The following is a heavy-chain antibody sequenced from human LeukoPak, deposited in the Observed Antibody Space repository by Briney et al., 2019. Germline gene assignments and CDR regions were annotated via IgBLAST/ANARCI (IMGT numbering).Heavy chain of an antibody. CDR2: IIPIFGTA. D-gene: IGHD3-10*01. CDR1: GGAFSSYS. V-gene: IGHV1-69*13. J-gene: IGHJ4*02. CDR3: ARVSRTTVVRGVITFDF. Sequence: ASVKVSCKASGGAFSSYSISWVRQAPGQGLEWMGGIIPIFGTANYAQKFQGRVTITADASTSTAYMELSSLRSEDTAVYYCARVSRTTVVRGVITFDFWGQGTLVTVSS.